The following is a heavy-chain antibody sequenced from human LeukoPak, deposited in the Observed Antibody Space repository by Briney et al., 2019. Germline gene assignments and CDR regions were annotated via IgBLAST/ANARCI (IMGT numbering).Heavy chain of an antibody. CDR1: GFTFRSNA. Sequence: GGSLRLSCAASGFTFRSNAMGWVRQAPGEGLEWVSVISGSGRTTFYADSVKGRFTISRDNAKNTLYLQMNSLRAEDTAVYYCARGAGTTAFDYWGQGTLVTVSS. J-gene: IGHJ4*02. CDR2: ISGSGRTT. CDR3: ARGAGTTAFDY. V-gene: IGHV3-23*01. D-gene: IGHD1-1*01.